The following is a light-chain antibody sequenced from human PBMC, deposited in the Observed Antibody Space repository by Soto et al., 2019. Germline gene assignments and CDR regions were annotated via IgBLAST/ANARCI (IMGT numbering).Light chain of an antibody. CDR1: SVSSN. J-gene: IGKJ1*01. V-gene: IGKV3-15*01. CDR3: QQNNNWPT. CDR2: GAS. Sequence: SVSSNLAWYQQKPGQAPRLLIYGASTSATGIPAMFSGSVSGTEFTLTISSLQSEDFAVYYCQQNNNWPTFGQGTKVDIK.